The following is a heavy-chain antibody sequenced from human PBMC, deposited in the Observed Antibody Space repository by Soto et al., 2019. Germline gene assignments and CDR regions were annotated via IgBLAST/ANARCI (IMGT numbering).Heavy chain of an antibody. CDR2: INPNSGGT. Sequence: ASVQVSCEAAGYSFTGYYMHWLRQAPWQGHEWLGWINPNSGGTNYAQKFQGSVTMTRDTAISTAYMELSRLRSDDTVVYYCSRDYCTNGVGQLLWWSPCYYSDYSGQGPLFTL. CDR1: GYSFTGYY. D-gene: IGHD2-8*01. V-gene: IGHV1-2*02. J-gene: IGHJ4*02. CDR3: SRDYCTNGVGQLLWWSPCYYSDY.